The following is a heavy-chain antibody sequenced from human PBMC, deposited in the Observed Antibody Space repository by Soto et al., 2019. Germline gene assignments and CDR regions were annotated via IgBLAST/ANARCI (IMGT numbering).Heavy chain of an antibody. CDR1: GFTFSGYW. V-gene: IGHV3-7*03. J-gene: IGHJ4*02. Sequence: EVQLVESGGGLVQPGGSLRLSCAASGFTFSGYWMAWVRQAPGKGLEWVANINHGGGEKYHVDSVKGRFTISRDNAENSLYLQMNSLRAEDTAVYYCARDATYCLDCWGRGTLVTVSS. CDR3: ARDATYCLDC. D-gene: IGHD2-15*01. CDR2: INHGGGEK.